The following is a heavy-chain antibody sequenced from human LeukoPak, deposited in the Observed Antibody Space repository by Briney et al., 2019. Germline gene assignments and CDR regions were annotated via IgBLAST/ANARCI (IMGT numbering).Heavy chain of an antibody. CDR3: ARDPDNRSRSRPGWFDP. Sequence: GGSLRLSCAVSGLTFNNYAMSWVRQAPGKGLEWVSSISSSSTYIYYADSVKGRFTISRDNAKNSLDLQMNSLRAEDTAVYYCARDPDNRSRSRPGWFDPWGQGTLVTVSS. CDR1: GLTFNNYA. V-gene: IGHV3-21*01. J-gene: IGHJ5*02. D-gene: IGHD6-6*01. CDR2: ISSSSTYI.